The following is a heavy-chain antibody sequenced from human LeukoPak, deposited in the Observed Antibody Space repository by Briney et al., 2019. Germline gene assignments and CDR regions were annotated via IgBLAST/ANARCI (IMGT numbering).Heavy chain of an antibody. J-gene: IGHJ4*01. D-gene: IGHD2-8*01. V-gene: IGHV3-11*04. CDR2: ISDTGSVI. CDR3: ARNFDYCTNGVCQFGNLDY. CDR1: GFTLSDHY. Sequence: KPGGSLRLSCVASGFTLSDHYMAWIRQAPGKGLEWVSYISDTGSVIYYADSVKGRFTFSRDNAKNLLYLQMNSLRAEDTAVYYCARNFDYCTNGVCQFGNLDYCGQGTVVTVSP.